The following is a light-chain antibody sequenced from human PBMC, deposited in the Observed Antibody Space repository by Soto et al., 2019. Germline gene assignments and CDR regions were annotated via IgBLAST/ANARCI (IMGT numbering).Light chain of an antibody. CDR1: QSVSSY. CDR2: DAS. J-gene: IGKJ4*01. Sequence: DIVLTQSPATLSLSPGERATLSCRASQSVSSYLAWYQQKPGQAPRLLIYDASNRATGIPARFSGSGSGTDFTLTISSLEPEDFAVYYCQQRTNWRGTFGGGTKVEIK. V-gene: IGKV3-11*01. CDR3: QQRTNWRGT.